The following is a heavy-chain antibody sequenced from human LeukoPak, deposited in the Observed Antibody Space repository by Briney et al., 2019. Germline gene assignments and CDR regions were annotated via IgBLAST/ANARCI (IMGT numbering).Heavy chain of an antibody. D-gene: IGHD2-21*02. J-gene: IGHJ4*02. CDR1: GFTFSSYN. V-gene: IGHV3-21*01. CDR3: ATDCGGDCYLDY. CDR2: ISSVSSFT. Sequence: PGGSLRLSCAASGFTFSSYNMNWVRQAPGKGLEWVSSISSVSSFTYYADSVKGRFTISRDNAKNSLYLQMNSLRAEDTAVYYCATDCGGDCYLDYWGQGTLVIVSS.